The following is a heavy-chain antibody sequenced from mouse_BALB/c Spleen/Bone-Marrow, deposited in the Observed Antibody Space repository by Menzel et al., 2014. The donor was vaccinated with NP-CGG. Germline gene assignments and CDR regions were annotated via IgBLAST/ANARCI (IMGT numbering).Heavy chain of an antibody. CDR2: ISYDGSN. V-gene: IGHV3-6*02. CDR3: ARVRFDSAFAY. J-gene: IGHJ3*01. CDR1: GYSITSGYY. D-gene: IGHD2-4*01. Sequence: ESGPGLVKPSQSLSLTCSVTGYSITSGYYWNWIRQFPGNKLEWMGYISYDGSNNYNPSLKNRISITRDTSKNQFFLKLNSVTTEDTATYYCARVRFDSAFAYWGRGTLVTVSA.